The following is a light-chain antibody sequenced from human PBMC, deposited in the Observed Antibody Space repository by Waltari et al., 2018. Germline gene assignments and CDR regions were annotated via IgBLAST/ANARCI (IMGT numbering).Light chain of an antibody. J-gene: IGLJ2*01. CDR1: KLGSKY. CDR3: QAWDSTTAV. Sequence: SFELTQSPSVSVSLGQTATITCAGDKLGSKYVSWYKQKPGQSPVLVVYQDNRRPSWIPERFSGSSSGSTATRIISGTQAMDEADYYCQAWDSTTAVFGGGTKLTVL. CDR2: QDN. V-gene: IGLV3-1*01.